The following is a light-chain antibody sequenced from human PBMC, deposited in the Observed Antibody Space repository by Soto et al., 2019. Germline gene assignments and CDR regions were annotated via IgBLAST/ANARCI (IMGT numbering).Light chain of an antibody. V-gene: IGKV3-20*01. J-gene: IGKJ1*01. CDR2: GAS. CDR1: QSVNSRY. Sequence: EIVLTQSPGTLSLSPGERVNLSCRASQSVNSRYVAWYQHKTGQPPRLLISGASSRATGIPDRFSGTGSGADFTLTISRLQSEDFAVYYCQQDNNWPWTFGQGTKVEIK. CDR3: QQDNNWPWT.